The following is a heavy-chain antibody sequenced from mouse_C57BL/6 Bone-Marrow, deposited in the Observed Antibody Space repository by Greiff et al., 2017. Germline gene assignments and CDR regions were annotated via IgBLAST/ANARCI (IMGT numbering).Heavy chain of an antibody. CDR3: ARPITTVVESLYYYAMDY. Sequence: QVQLQQSGPGLVQPSQSLSITCTVSGFSLTSYGVHWVRQSPGKGLEWLGVIWSGGSTDYNAAFISRLSISKDNSKSQVFFKMNSLQADDTAIYYCARPITTVVESLYYYAMDYWGQGTSVTVSS. D-gene: IGHD1-1*01. V-gene: IGHV2-2*01. J-gene: IGHJ4*01. CDR2: IWSGGST. CDR1: GFSLTSYG.